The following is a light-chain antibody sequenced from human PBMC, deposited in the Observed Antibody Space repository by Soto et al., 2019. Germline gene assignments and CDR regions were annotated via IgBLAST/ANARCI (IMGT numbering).Light chain of an antibody. CDR3: RSYTSSSNSIV. CDR2: EVS. J-gene: IGLJ1*01. CDR1: SSDVGGYNY. Sequence: QSALTQPASVSGSPVQSITISFTGASSDVGGYNYVSWYQQHPGKAPKVMISEVSNQPSEVSNCFSGSKSGNTGSLTISGFEAEVEGEYYCRSYTSSSNSIVFGIGTKVTVL. V-gene: IGLV2-14*01.